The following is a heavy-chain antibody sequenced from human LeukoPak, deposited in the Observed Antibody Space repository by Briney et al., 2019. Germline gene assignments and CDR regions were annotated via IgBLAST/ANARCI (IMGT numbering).Heavy chain of an antibody. J-gene: IGHJ6*02. CDR3: ARHDPYYYGMDV. CDR2: IYYSGST. V-gene: IGHV4-59*08. CDR1: GGSISSYY. Sequence: PSETLSLTCTVSGGSISSYYWSWIRQPPGKGLEWIGYIYYSGSTNYNPSLKSRVTISVDTSKNQFSLKLSSVTAADTAVYYCARHDPYYYGMDVWGQGTTVTVSS.